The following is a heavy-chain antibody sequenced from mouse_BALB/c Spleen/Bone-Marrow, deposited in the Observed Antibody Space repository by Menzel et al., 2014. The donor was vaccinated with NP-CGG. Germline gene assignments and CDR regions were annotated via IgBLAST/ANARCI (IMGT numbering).Heavy chain of an antibody. Sequence: EVQLVESGPAVVTPGASMKMSCKASGYSFTGYTMHWVKQSHGKNLEWIGLINPYNGGTHYNQKFKGKATLTVDKSSSTAYMELLSLTSEDSAVYYCAREGDYDYAWVAYWGQGTLITVSA. D-gene: IGHD2-4*01. CDR2: INPYNGGT. J-gene: IGHJ3*01. CDR1: GYSFTGYT. V-gene: IGHV1-34*01. CDR3: AREGDYDYAWVAY.